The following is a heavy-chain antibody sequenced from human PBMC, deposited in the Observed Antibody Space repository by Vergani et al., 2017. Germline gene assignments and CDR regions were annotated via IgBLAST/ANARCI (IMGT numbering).Heavy chain of an antibody. J-gene: IGHJ6*04. CDR1: SFKLGDYG. CDR3: AKEFCGTGNCYGWNHLEV. CDR2: TWYEGNNN. V-gene: IGHV3-33*06. D-gene: IGHD1-1*01. Sequence: QVQLVESGGGVVQPGRSLRLSCTPSSFKLGDYGMHWVRQAPGRGLKWVSMTWYEGNNNYYADSVKGRFTISKDISKNTLYLQMNSLRGDDTAVYYCAKEFCGTGNCYGWNHLEVWGEGTSVTVSS.